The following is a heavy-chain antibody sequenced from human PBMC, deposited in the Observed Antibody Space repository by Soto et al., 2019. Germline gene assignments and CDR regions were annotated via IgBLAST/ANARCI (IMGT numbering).Heavy chain of an antibody. CDR1: GFTFSSYA. CDR3: ARQRPTDGRWEFANYYGMDV. D-gene: IGHD1-26*01. CDR2: ISYDGSNK. V-gene: IGHV3-30-3*01. J-gene: IGHJ6*02. Sequence: GGSLRLSCAASGFTFSSYAMHWVRQAPGKGLEWVAVISYDGSNKYYADSVEGRFTISRDNSKNTLYLQMNSLRAEDTAVYYCARQRPTDGRWEFANYYGMDVWGQGTPVTVSS.